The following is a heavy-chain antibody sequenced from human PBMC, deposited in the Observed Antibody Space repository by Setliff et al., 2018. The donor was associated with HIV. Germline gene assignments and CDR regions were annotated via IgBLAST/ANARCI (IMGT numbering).Heavy chain of an antibody. CDR2: ISGTGYTT. D-gene: IGHD3-3*01. Sequence: LRLSCAASGFTFSSYSMNWVRQAPGKGLEWVSSISGTGYTTFYADSVEGRFTISRDNSKNTLYLQMNSLRAEDTAVYYCARDFVSRAPWSGYGYWGQGTLVTVSS. J-gene: IGHJ4*02. V-gene: IGHV3-48*01. CDR3: ARDFVSRAPWSGYGY. CDR1: GFTFSSYS.